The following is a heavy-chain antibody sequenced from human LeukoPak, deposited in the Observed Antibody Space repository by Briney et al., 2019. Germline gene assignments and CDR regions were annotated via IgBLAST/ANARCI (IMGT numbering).Heavy chain of an antibody. V-gene: IGHV3-23*01. CDR3: ARVLGTFDY. Sequence: PGGTLRLSCAASGFTFSSYGMSWVRQAPGKGLEWVSAISGSGGSTYYADSVKGRFTISRDNSKNSLYLQMNSLRAEDTAVYYCARVLGTFDYWGQGTLVTVSS. J-gene: IGHJ4*02. D-gene: IGHD1-1*01. CDR2: ISGSGGST. CDR1: GFTFSSYG.